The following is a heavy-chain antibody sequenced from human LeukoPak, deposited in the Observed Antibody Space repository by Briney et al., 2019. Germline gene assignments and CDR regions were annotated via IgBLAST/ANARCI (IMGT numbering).Heavy chain of an antibody. V-gene: IGHV3-23*01. CDR1: GFTFSSYA. D-gene: IGHD3-10*01. Sequence: GGSLRLSCAASGFTFSSYAMSWVRQAPGKGLEWVSAISGSGGSTYYADSVKGRFTIPRDNSKNTLYLQMNSLRAEDTAVYYCAKRGFGELLGYYYYYMDVWGKGTTVTVSS. CDR2: ISGSGGST. J-gene: IGHJ6*03. CDR3: AKRGFGELLGYYYYYMDV.